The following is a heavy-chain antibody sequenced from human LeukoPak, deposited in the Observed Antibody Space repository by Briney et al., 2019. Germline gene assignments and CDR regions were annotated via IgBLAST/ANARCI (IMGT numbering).Heavy chain of an antibody. Sequence: GGSLTLSCAPSGFTVIGYAMNWVRQAPGKGLDWVSAITGSGGSTYYADSAQGRFTISRDNSKNTLFLQLNSLRADDTAVYYCAKVRVETIGGRGFDYWGQGTLVTVSS. CDR2: ITGSGGST. CDR3: AKVRVETIGGRGFDY. J-gene: IGHJ4*02. CDR1: GFTVIGYA. D-gene: IGHD5-12*01. V-gene: IGHV3-23*01.